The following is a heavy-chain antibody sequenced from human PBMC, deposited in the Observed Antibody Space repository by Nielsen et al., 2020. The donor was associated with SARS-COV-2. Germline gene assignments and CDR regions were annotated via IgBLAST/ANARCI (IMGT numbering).Heavy chain of an antibody. J-gene: IGHJ6*02. CDR1: GGSIGTYH. CDR3: AREYSSSSRLGMDV. D-gene: IGHD6-6*01. V-gene: IGHV4-59*13. CDR2: IFETASA. Sequence: SETLSLTCTVSGGSIGTYHLNWIRQSPGKGLEWIGYIFETASANYNPSFESRVTMSVDTSKSQFSLRLTSVTAADTAVYYCAREYSSSSRLGMDVWGQGTTVTVSS.